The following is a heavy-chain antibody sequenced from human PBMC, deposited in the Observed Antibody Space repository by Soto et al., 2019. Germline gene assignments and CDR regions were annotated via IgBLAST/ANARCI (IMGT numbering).Heavy chain of an antibody. CDR3: GRDDYYYDSSGSNYYYYGMDV. Sequence: ASVKVSCTASGYTFTSYAMHWVRQAPGQRLEWMGWINAGNGNTKYSQKFQGRVTITADKSTSTAYMELSSLRSDDTAVYYCGRDDYYYDSSGSNYYYYGMDVWGQGTTVTVSS. CDR2: INAGNGNT. J-gene: IGHJ6*02. D-gene: IGHD3-22*01. V-gene: IGHV1-3*01. CDR1: GYTFTSYA.